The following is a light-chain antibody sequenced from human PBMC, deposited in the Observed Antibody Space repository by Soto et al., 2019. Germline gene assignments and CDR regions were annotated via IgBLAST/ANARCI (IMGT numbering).Light chain of an antibody. J-gene: IGKJ2*01. Sequence: EVVLTQSPGTLSLSPGERATLSCRASQSVRNNYFAWYQQKPGQAPRLLIFGSSDRATGIPDRFSGSGSGTYFTLTISRLEPEDVAVYYCQQYGSSPPYTFGQGTKLEIK. CDR1: QSVRNNY. V-gene: IGKV3-20*01. CDR3: QQYGSSPPYT. CDR2: GSS.